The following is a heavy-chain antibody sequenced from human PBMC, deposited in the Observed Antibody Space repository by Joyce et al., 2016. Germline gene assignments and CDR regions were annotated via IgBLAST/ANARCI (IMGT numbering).Heavy chain of an antibody. J-gene: IGHJ4*02. CDR3: ARKPRDLAFDV. D-gene: IGHD1-14*01. V-gene: IGHV1-18*01. Sequence: QVQLVQSGADVKKPGASVKVSCKASGYTFTSYGINWVRQAPGQGLGWMAWISAYNGDTIYAQRLQGRLTLTTDASTSTAYMELRSLTSDDTAVYYCARKPRDLAFDVWGQGTLVTVSS. CDR1: GYTFTSYG. CDR2: ISAYNGDT.